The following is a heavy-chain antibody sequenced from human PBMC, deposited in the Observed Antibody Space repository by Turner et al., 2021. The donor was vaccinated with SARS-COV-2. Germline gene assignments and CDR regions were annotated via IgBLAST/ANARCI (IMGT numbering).Heavy chain of an antibody. CDR3: ARLMDTAMDYYGTDV. V-gene: IGHV4-39*01. D-gene: IGHD5-18*01. J-gene: IGHJ6*02. CDR1: GGSISSSSNY. CDR2: IYYSGSA. Sequence: QLQLQESGPGLVKPSETLSLTCTVSGGSISSSSNYWGWIRQPPGKGLEWIGNIYYSGSAYYNPSLKSRVTISVDPSKNQFSLKLTSVTAADTAVYYCARLMDTAMDYYGTDVWGQGTTVTVSS.